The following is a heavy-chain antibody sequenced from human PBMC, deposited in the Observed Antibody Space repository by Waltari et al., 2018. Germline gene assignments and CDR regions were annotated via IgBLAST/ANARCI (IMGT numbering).Heavy chain of an antibody. D-gene: IGHD6-13*01. J-gene: IGHJ4*02. CDR1: GFTSDDFY. V-gene: IGHV3-43*01. CDR3: AKDLAGIIAAAGTFDN. Sequence: VASGFTSDDFYMHWVRQPPGQGLEWVSLITWDGVYTYYSDSVKGRFTISRDNDKNALYLQMNSLRTEDTALYYCAKDLAGIIAAAGTFDNWGQGTLVTVSS. CDR2: ITWDGVYT.